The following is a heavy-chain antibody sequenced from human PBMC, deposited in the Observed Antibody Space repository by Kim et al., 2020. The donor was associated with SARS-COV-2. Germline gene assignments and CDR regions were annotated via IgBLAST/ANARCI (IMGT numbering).Heavy chain of an antibody. V-gene: IGHV4-39*01. J-gene: IGHJ4*02. D-gene: IGHD2-15*01. CDR1: GGSISSSSYY. CDR2: IYYSGST. Sequence: SETLSLTCTVSGGSISSSSYYWGWIRQPPGKGLEWIGSIYYSGSTYYNPSLKSRVTISVDTSKNQFSLKLSSVTAADTAVYYCARHADIVVVWFDYWGQGTLVTVSS. CDR3: ARHADIVVVWFDY.